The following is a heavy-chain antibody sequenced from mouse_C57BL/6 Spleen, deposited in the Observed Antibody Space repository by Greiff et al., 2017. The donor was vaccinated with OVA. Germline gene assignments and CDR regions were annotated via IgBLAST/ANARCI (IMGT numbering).Heavy chain of an antibody. V-gene: IGHV1-9*01. CDR1: GYTFTGYW. Sequence: QVQLQQSGAELMKPGASVKLSCKATGYTFTGYWIEWVKQRPGHGLEWIGEILPGSGSTNYNEKFKGKATFTADTSSNTAYMQLSSLTTKDSAIYYCALHYYGSSYVFDYWGQGTTLTVSS. CDR3: ALHYYGSSYVFDY. D-gene: IGHD1-1*01. J-gene: IGHJ2*01. CDR2: ILPGSGST.